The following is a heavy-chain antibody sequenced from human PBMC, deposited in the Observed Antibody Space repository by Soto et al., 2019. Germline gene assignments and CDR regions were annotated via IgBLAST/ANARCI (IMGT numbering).Heavy chain of an antibody. D-gene: IGHD1-1*01. J-gene: IGHJ4*02. V-gene: IGHV3-23*01. CDR1: GFTFGSYA. Sequence: EVQLLESGGGLVQPGGSLRLSCAPSGFTFGSYAMSWVRQAPGKGLEWVSDISGSGSIKHYADSVKGRFTISRDKSKNTLYLQMDSLRAEDTAVYYCAKANRVSYGIYWYEYDYWGQGTLVTVSS. CDR3: AKANRVSYGIYWYEYDY. CDR2: ISGSGSIK.